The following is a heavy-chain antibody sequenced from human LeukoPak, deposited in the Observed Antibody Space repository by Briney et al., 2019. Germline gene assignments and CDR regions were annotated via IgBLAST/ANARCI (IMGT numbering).Heavy chain of an antibody. Sequence: GGSLRLSCAASGFTFSSYAMSWVRQAPGKGLEWVSAISGSGGSTYYADSVKGRFTISRDNSKNTLYLQMNSLRAEDMAVYCCAKDSRIEGFDYWGQGTLVTVSS. V-gene: IGHV3-23*01. CDR2: ISGSGGST. D-gene: IGHD3-22*01. CDR1: GFTFSSYA. CDR3: AKDSRIEGFDY. J-gene: IGHJ4*02.